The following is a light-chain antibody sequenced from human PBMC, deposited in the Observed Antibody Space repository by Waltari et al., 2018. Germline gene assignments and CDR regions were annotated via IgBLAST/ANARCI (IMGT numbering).Light chain of an antibody. CDR3: ASWDDSLNGHWV. J-gene: IGLJ3*02. CDR1: SSHLGNNV. CDR2: RND. V-gene: IGLV1-44*01. Sequence: QSVLTQPPSASGNPGQRVTISCSGTSSHLGNNVAKWYQQVPGTAPKLLIYRNDLRPSGVPDRFSASKSGTSASLAISGLQAEDEAEYYCASWDDSLNGHWVFGGGTKVTVL.